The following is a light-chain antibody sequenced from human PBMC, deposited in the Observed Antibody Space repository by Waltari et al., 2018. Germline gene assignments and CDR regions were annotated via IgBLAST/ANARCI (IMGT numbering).Light chain of an antibody. J-gene: IGKJ2*03. CDR3: QQRHNYPYS. CDR1: QDINNA. Sequence: DIQMTQSTSSLSASVGDKVTITCRASQDINNALAWYQQKPGKAANLLIYAASNLQSGVPSSFSGSGSGTDFTLIISSLQPEDFAVYYCQQRHNYPYSFGQGTKVEIK. V-gene: IGKV1-17*01. CDR2: AAS.